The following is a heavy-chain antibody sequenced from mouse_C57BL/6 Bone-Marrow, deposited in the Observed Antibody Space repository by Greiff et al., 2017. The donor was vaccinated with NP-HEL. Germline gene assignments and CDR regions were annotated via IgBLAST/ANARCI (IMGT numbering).Heavy chain of an antibody. CDR1: GYSFTSYY. D-gene: IGHD2-4*01. CDR2: IYPGSGNT. V-gene: IGHV1-66*01. Sequence: QVQLQQSGPELVKPGASVKISCKASGYSFTSYYIHWVKQRPGQGLEWIGWIYPGSGNTKYNEKFKGKATLTADTSSSTAYMQLSSLTSEDSAVYYCARGRLRVLDYWGQGTSVTVSS. J-gene: IGHJ4*01. CDR3: ARGRLRVLDY.